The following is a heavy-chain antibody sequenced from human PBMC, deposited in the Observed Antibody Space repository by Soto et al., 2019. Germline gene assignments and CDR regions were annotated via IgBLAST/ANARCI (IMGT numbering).Heavy chain of an antibody. CDR1: GYSFTSYW. V-gene: IGHV5-51*01. Sequence: GESLKISCKGSGYSFTSYWIGWVRQMPGKGLEWMGIIYPGDSDTRYSPSFQGQVTISADNSKNTLYLQMNSLRAEDTAVYYCARDGLQWLENYYYYYGMDVWGQGTTVTVSS. D-gene: IGHD6-19*01. J-gene: IGHJ6*02. CDR2: IYPGDSDT. CDR3: ARDGLQWLENYYYYYGMDV.